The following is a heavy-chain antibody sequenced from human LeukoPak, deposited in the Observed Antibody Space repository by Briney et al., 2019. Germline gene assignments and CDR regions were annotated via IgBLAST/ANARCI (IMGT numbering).Heavy chain of an antibody. V-gene: IGHV1-69*04. CDR2: IIPILGIA. CDR1: GGTFSSYA. D-gene: IGHD3-9*01. CDR3: AREGVDILTGYPKSRADI. J-gene: IGHJ3*02. Sequence: GASVKVSCKASGGTFSSYAISWVRQAPGQGLEWMGRIIPILGIANYAQKFQGRVTITADKSTSTAYMELSSLRSEDTAVYYCAREGVDILTGYPKSRADIWGQGTMVTVSS.